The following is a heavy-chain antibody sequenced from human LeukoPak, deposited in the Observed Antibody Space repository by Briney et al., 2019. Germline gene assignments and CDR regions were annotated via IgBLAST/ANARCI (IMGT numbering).Heavy chain of an antibody. CDR3: AKGRRGDIVVVVAARGDAFDI. CDR1: GFTFDDYA. D-gene: IGHD2-15*01. V-gene: IGHV3-9*01. CDR2: ISWNSGSI. J-gene: IGHJ3*02. Sequence: GRSLRLSCAASGFTFDDYAMHWVRQAPGKGLEWVSGISWNSGSIGYADSVKGRFTISRDNAKNSLYLQMNSLRAEDTALYYCAKGRRGDIVVVVAARGDAFDIWGQGTMVTVSS.